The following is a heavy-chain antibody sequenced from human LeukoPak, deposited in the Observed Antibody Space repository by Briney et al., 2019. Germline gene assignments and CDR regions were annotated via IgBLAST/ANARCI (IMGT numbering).Heavy chain of an antibody. J-gene: IGHJ4*02. Sequence: GGSLRLSCAASGFTFTSYDMHWVRQAPGKGLEWVANIKQDGTEKYYVDSVKGRFTISRDNAKNSLYLQMNSLRDEDTAMYYCARLAYYFDYWGQGTLVTVSS. CDR2: IKQDGTEK. CDR1: GFTFTSYD. V-gene: IGHV3-7*03. CDR3: ARLAYYFDY.